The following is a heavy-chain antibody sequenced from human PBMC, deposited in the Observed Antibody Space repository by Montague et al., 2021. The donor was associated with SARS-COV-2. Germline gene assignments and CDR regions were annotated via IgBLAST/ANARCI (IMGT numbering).Heavy chain of an antibody. V-gene: IGHV3-48*03. Sequence: SLRLSCAASGFTFSNYDMNWVRQAPGKGPDWISYISTSAYTPSYAGSLKGRFTISRDNGKNSLYLQMNSLRVEDTAVYYCTRDYRSIVGDGLDIWGQGTKVTVSS. CDR3: TRDYRSIVGDGLDI. J-gene: IGHJ3*02. CDR1: GFTFSNYD. D-gene: IGHD3-16*02. CDR2: ISTSAYTP.